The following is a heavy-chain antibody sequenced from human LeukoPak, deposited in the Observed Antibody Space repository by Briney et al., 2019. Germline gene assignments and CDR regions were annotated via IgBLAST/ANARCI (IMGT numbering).Heavy chain of an antibody. CDR2: IKQDGSTK. CDR3: TRDTDGSLDY. V-gene: IGHV3-7*01. CDR1: GFTFTNSW. J-gene: IGHJ4*02. Sequence: GGSLRLSCAASGFTFTNSWMAWVRQAPGKGLEWVANIKQDGSTKHYADSLKGRFTISRDNPKNSLYLQMNNMRADDTAVYYCTRDTDGSLDYWGQGILVTVAS. D-gene: IGHD1-26*01.